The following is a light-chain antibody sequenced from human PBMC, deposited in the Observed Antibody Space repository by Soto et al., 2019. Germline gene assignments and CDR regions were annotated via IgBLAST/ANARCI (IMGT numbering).Light chain of an antibody. CDR3: QQYNSYWWT. Sequence: DIQMTQSPSTLSASVGDRVTITCRASQSISSWLAWYQQKPGKAPKLLIYDASSLESGVPSRFSGSGSGTEFTLTISNLQPDDFATYYCQQYNSYWWTFGQGTKVEIK. CDR1: QSISSW. CDR2: DAS. J-gene: IGKJ1*01. V-gene: IGKV1-5*01.